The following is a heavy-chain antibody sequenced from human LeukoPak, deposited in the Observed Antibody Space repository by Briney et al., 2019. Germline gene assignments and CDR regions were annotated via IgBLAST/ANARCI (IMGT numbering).Heavy chain of an antibody. V-gene: IGHV3-30*18. D-gene: IGHD3-22*01. CDR3: AKGSYDTSGYYLNWFDP. CDR1: GFIFRNYG. Sequence: GGSPRLSCAASGFIFRNYGMHWVRQARGKGLEWVAAVASDGNNKYYGDSVKGRFTISRDNSKNSLYLQMNNLRAEDTAVYYCAKGSYDTSGYYLNWFDPWGQGTLVTVSS. CDR2: VASDGNNK. J-gene: IGHJ5*02.